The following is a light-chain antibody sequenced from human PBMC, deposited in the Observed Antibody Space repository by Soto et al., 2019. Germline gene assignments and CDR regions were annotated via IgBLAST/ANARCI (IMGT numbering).Light chain of an antibody. CDR3: MQATQFPWT. CDR1: QSLVHSDKNTY. Sequence: DIVMTQTPLSSPVTLGQPASISCRSSQSLVHSDKNTYLSWLQQRPGQHPRLLIYKISNRFSVDPDRFSGSGAGTDCTLKISRVEAEDVGVYYCMQATQFPWTFGQGTKVEIK. J-gene: IGKJ1*01. CDR2: KIS. V-gene: IGKV2-24*01.